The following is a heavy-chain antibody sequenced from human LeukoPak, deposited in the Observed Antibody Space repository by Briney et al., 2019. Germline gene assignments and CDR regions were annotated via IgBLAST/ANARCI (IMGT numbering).Heavy chain of an antibody. D-gene: IGHD3-22*01. V-gene: IGHV1-2*02. CDR2: INPNSGGT. J-gene: IGHJ3*02. CDR1: GYTFTGYY. CDR3: ARDLTWGTYYYDSSGYYPPGAFDI. Sequence: ASVKVSCKASGYTFTGYYTHWVRQAPGQGLEWMGWINPNSGGTNYAQKFQGRVTMTRDTSISTAYMELSRLRSDDTAVYYCARDLTWGTYYYDSSGYYPPGAFDIWGQGTMVTVSS.